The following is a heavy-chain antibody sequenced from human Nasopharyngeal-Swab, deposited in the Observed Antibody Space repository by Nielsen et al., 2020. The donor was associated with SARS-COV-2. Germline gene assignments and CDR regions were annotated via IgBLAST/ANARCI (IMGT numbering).Heavy chain of an antibody. CDR2: IHHSRGT. Sequence: SETLSLTCTVSGGSISSYYWSWIRQPPGKGLEYIGEIHHSRGTNFNPSLKGRVTMSVDKFKNQFSLKLNSVTAADTAMYFCTRGGFWRFDYWGQGALVTVSS. CDR3: TRGGFWRFDY. V-gene: IGHV4-59*12. D-gene: IGHD3-10*01. CDR1: GGSISSYY. J-gene: IGHJ4*02.